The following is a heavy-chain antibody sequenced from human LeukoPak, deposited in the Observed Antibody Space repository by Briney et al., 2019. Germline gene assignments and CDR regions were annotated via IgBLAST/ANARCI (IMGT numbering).Heavy chain of an antibody. Sequence: GGSLRLSCAASGFTFNRYAMSRVRQAPGKGLEWVSGLSSSGGSTYYADPVKGRFTISRDNSKNTLSLQMNSLRAEDTAVYYCAKDRRSSTSWGYYYYGMDVWGQGTTVTVSS. CDR1: GFTFNRYA. CDR3: AKDRRSSTSWGYYYYGMDV. D-gene: IGHD2-2*01. CDR2: LSSSGGST. J-gene: IGHJ6*02. V-gene: IGHV3-23*01.